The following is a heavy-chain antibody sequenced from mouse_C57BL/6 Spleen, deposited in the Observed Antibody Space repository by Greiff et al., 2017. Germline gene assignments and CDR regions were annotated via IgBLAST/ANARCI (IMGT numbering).Heavy chain of an antibody. V-gene: IGHV1-15*01. CDR1: GYTFTDYE. CDR3: KNSSGYGAMDY. CDR2: IDPETGGT. J-gene: IGHJ4*01. D-gene: IGHD3-2*02. Sequence: QVQLQQSGAELVRPGASVTLSCKASGYTFTDYEMHWVKQTPVHGLEWIGAIDPETGGTAYNQKFKGKALLTADKSSSTAYMELRSLTSEDSAVYYCKNSSGYGAMDYWGQGTSVTVSS.